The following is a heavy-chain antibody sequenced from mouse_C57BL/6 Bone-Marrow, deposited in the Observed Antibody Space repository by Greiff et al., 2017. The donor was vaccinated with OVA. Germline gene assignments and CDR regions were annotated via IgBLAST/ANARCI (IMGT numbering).Heavy chain of an antibody. J-gene: IGHJ4*01. CDR1: GFTFSDYY. CDR3: ARGDFYAMDY. Sequence: EVKLMESGGGLVQPGGSLKLSCAASGFTFSDYYMYWVRQTPEKRLEWVAYISNGGGSTYYPDTVKGRFTISGDNAKNTLYLQMSRLKSEDTAMYYCARGDFYAMDYWGQGTSVTVSS. V-gene: IGHV5-12*01. D-gene: IGHD3-3*01. CDR2: ISNGGGST.